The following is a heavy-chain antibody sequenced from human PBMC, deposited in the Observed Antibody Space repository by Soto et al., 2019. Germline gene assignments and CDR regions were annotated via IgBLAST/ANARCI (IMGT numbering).Heavy chain of an antibody. D-gene: IGHD6-19*01. CDR2: ISYDGIKK. CDR3: ARSIEVAGLEY. CDR1: VFTFSSYS. J-gene: IGHJ4*02. V-gene: IGHV3-30*03. Sequence: PGGSLRLSCVSSVFTFSSYSFHCVRQAPGKGLEWVAAISYDGIKKYYRDSVKGRFTISRDTSKNTLYLQVDSLRGEDTAVFYCARSIEVAGLEYWGQRTLVSVS.